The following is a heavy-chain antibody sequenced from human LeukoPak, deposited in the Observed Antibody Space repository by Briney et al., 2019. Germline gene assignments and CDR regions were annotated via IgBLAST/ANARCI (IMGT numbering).Heavy chain of an antibody. CDR3: ARVTWFPGTSYYYMDV. D-gene: IGHD1-1*01. CDR1: GGSISSSNW. CDR2: IYHSGST. V-gene: IGHV4-4*02. J-gene: IGHJ6*03. Sequence: SETLSLTCAVSGGSISSSNWWSWVRQPPGKGLEWIGEIYHSGSTNYNPSLKSRVTISVDTSKNQFSLKLSSVTAADTAVYYCARVTWFPGTSYYYMDVWGKGTTVTVSS.